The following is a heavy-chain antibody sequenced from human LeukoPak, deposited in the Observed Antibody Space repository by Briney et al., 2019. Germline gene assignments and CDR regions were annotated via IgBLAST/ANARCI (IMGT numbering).Heavy chain of an antibody. Sequence: GASVKVSCKASGYTFTSYDINWVRQATGQGLEWMGWMNPNSGNTGYAQKFQGRVTITRNTSISTAYMELSSLRSEDTAVYYCARGIVVPAAIEARWFDPWGQGTLVTVSS. CDR1: GYTFTSYD. V-gene: IGHV1-8*03. D-gene: IGHD2-2*02. CDR3: ARGIVVPAAIEARWFDP. CDR2: MNPNSGNT. J-gene: IGHJ5*02.